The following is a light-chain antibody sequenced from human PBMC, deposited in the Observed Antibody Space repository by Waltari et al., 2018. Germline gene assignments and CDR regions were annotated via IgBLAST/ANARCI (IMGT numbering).Light chain of an antibody. J-gene: IGKJ1*01. CDR3: QKYESLPAT. V-gene: IGKV3-20*01. Sequence: EIVLPPSPGTLSLSPGESATLSCRASQSIGIYLAWYQQKPGQAPRLLMYHASSRATGIPDRFSGSGSGTDFSLTISRLEPEDFAVYYCQKYESLPATFSQGTKVEIK. CDR2: HAS. CDR1: QSIGIY.